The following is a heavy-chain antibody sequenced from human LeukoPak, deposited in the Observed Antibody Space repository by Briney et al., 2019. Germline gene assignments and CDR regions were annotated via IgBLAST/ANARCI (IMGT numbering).Heavy chain of an antibody. CDR2: IKSKTDGGTT. J-gene: IGHJ6*04. CDR3: TTDRLIVVVPAALYGMDV. D-gene: IGHD2-2*01. V-gene: IGHV3-15*01. Sequence: GESLRLSCAASGFTFSNAWMSWVRQAPGKGLEWVGRIKSKTDGGTTDYAAPVKGRFTISRDDSKNTLYLQMNSLKTEDTAVYYCTTDRLIVVVPAALYGMDVWGKGTTVTVSS. CDR1: GFTFSNAW.